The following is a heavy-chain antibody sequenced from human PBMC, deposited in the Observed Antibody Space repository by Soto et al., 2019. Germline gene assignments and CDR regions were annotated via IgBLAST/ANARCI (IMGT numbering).Heavy chain of an antibody. J-gene: IGHJ4*02. V-gene: IGHV4-59*12. CDR1: GGSIRPSY. Sequence: SETLSLTCTAFGGSIRPSYWSWIRQPPGKELEWIGYIYYTGSTNYSPSLKSRVTMSLDTSKNLLSLKLNSVTAADTAVYYCARGSPLSSSFPLDYWGQGSLVTVSS. CDR3: ARGSPLSSSFPLDY. D-gene: IGHD6-6*01. CDR2: IYYTGST.